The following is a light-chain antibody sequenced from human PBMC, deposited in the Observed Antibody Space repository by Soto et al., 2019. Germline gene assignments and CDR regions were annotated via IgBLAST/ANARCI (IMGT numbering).Light chain of an antibody. V-gene: IGKV3-20*01. Sequence: EIVLAQSPGSLSLSPGERAARSCRASQSVTNSFLAWYQQKPGQAPRLLIYGASRRATGIPDRFTGSGSGTDFTLTISRLEPEDFAVYYCQQYGSSGTFGQGTKVDIK. CDR3: QQYGSSGT. CDR2: GAS. J-gene: IGKJ1*01. CDR1: QSVTNSF.